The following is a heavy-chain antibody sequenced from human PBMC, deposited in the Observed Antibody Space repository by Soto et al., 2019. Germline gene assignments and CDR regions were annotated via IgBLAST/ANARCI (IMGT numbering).Heavy chain of an antibody. CDR1: VFTFSSYG. CDR3: VKFGSSNWFDP. D-gene: IGHD6-6*01. J-gene: IGHJ5*02. Sequence: WGYLLLSCAASVFTFSSYGMNWVRQAPGKGLEWVSCISSGGYVVYYADSVKGRFTISRDNAKNSLYLQMNSLRAEDAAVYYCVKFGSSNWFDPWGQGTVVTVSS. CDR2: ISSGGYVV. V-gene: IGHV3-21*01.